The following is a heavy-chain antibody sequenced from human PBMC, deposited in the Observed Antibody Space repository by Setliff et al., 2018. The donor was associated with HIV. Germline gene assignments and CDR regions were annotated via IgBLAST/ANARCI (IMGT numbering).Heavy chain of an antibody. Sequence: ASVKVSCKTSGYTFTASYLHWVRQAPGQGLQWMGWMHPNSGATKYAQKFRDRVTLTGDTSISTASMELSSLKPDDTAMYYCATSTSRFFWNGFYQGGFGSRNSHSFENWGQGTLVTVS. V-gene: IGHV1-2*02. CDR1: GYTFTASY. D-gene: IGHD3-3*01. J-gene: IGHJ4*02. CDR2: MHPNSGAT. CDR3: ATSTSRFFWNGFYQGGFGSRNSHSFEN.